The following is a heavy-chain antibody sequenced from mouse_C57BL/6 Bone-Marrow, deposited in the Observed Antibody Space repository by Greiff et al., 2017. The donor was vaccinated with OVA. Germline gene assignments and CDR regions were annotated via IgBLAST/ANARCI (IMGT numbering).Heavy chain of an antibody. D-gene: IGHD3-2*02. CDR2: ISSGGSYT. CDR1: GFTFSSYG. CDR3: ARPLDSSGSDY. Sequence: EVKLVESGGDLVKPGGSLKLSCAASGFTFSSYGMSWVRQTPDKRLEWVATISSGGSYTYYPDSVKGRFTISRATAKNTLYLQMSSLKPEDTAMDDCARPLDSSGSDYWGQDTTLTVSS. V-gene: IGHV5-6*01. J-gene: IGHJ2*01.